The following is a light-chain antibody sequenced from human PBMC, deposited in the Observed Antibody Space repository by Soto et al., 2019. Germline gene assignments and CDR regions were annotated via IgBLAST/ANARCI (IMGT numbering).Light chain of an antibody. CDR2: KAS. Sequence: DIQMTQSPSTLSASLGDRVTITCRASQSISSWLSWYQHKPGKAPKLLIYKASSLESGVPPRFSGSGSGTEFTLTISSLQPDDFATYYCQQYNSYSRTFGQGTKVDIK. V-gene: IGKV1-5*03. CDR1: QSISSW. J-gene: IGKJ1*01. CDR3: QQYNSYSRT.